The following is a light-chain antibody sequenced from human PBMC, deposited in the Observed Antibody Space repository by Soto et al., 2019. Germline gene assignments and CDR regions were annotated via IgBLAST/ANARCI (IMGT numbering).Light chain of an antibody. CDR1: QGVSTH. J-gene: IGKJ2*01. V-gene: IGKV1-33*01. CDR3: QQYDRYSYS. Sequence: DIQMTQSPSSLSASIGDTVTITCQASQGVSTHLNWYQQKPGKAPKLLIYDVSNLETGVPSRFSGSGSGTEFTLTIRSLQPDDFATYYCQQYDRYSYSFGQGTKLEIK. CDR2: DVS.